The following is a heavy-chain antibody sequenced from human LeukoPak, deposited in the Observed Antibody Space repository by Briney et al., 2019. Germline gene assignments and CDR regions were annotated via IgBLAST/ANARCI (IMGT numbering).Heavy chain of an antibody. J-gene: IGHJ4*02. V-gene: IGHV1-8*01. Sequence: APVKVSCKASGYTFSDYDVNWVRQATGQGLEWMGWVNPTSGKTGYAQKFQGRATMTRNTSISTAYMELSSLRSEDTAVYYCAKDYDILTGYLWGQGTLVTVSS. CDR1: GYTFSDYD. CDR3: AKDYDILTGYL. CDR2: VNPTSGKT. D-gene: IGHD3-9*01.